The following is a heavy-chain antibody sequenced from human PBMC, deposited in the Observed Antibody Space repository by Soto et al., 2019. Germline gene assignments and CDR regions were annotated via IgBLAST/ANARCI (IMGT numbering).Heavy chain of an antibody. CDR2: ISGSGGST. CDR3: AKGRSYYYYYGVVV. J-gene: IGHJ6*02. CDR1: GFTFSSYA. V-gene: IGHV3-23*01. Sequence: GGSLRLSCAASGFTFSSYAVSWVRQAPGKGLEWVSSISGSGGSTDYAVSVKGRFTISRDNSKSTLYLQMNSLRAEDTALYYCAKGRSYYYYYGVVVWGQGTTVTVSS.